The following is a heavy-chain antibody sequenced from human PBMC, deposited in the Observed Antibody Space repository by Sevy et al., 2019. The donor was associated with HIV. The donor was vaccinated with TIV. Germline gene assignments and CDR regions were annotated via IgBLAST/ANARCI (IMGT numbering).Heavy chain of an antibody. D-gene: IGHD1-1*01. CDR2: ISPTGGTT. Sequence: GGSLRLSCAASGFTFSSYDMSWVRQAPGKGLEWVSGISPTGGTTHYAESVKGRFIISRDNSKKTLFLQMNSLRAEDTALYYCAKDLEQQLEPDDWGQGTQVTVSS. CDR1: GFTFSSYD. J-gene: IGHJ4*02. CDR3: AKDLEQQLEPDD. V-gene: IGHV3-23*01.